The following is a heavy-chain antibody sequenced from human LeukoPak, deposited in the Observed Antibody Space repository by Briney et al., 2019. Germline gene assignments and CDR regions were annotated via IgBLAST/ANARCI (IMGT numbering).Heavy chain of an antibody. CDR2: MSGSGGSS. Sequence: GGSLRLSCAASGFTFSSYAMSWVRQAPGKGLEWVSAMSGSGGSSYYADSVKGRFTISRDNSKNTLYLQMNSLRAKDTAVYYCAKGGCVGTSCYRRAFDIWGQGTMVTVSS. D-gene: IGHD2-2*01. CDR1: GFTFSSYA. J-gene: IGHJ3*02. CDR3: AKGGCVGTSCYRRAFDI. V-gene: IGHV3-23*01.